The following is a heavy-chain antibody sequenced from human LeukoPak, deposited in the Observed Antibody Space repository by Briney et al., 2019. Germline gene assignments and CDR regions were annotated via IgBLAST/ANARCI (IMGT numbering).Heavy chain of an antibody. D-gene: IGHD3-10*01. V-gene: IGHV3-53*01. CDR1: VFTVSSNQ. CDR2: IYSGGST. J-gene: IGHJ5*02. Sequence: PGGSVTLSCAASVFTVSSNQMRWVRHAPWKGLEWVSGIYSGGSTYYADSVKGRFTISRDNSKNTLYLQMNSLRAEDTAVYYCAKDHMVRGVITHGFDPWGQGTLVTVSS. CDR3: AKDHMVRGVITHGFDP.